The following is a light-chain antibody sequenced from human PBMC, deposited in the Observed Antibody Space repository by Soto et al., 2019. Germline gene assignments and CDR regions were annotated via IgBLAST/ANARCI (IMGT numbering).Light chain of an antibody. CDR1: SSDVGSYNL. CDR2: EVS. CDR3: CSYAGSSTNV. V-gene: IGLV2-23*02. J-gene: IGLJ1*01. Sequence: QSALTQPASVSGSPGQSITISCTGTSSDVGSYNLVSWYQQHPGKAPKLMIYEVSKRPSGVSNRFSGSKSANTASLTISGLQAEDEADYYCCSYAGSSTNVFGTGTKVTVL.